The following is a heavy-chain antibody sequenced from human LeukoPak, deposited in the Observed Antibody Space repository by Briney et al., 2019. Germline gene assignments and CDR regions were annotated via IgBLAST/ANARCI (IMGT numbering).Heavy chain of an antibody. D-gene: IGHD2-2*01. CDR2: IRYDGSNK. V-gene: IGHV3-30*02. CDR1: GFTFSSYG. CDR3: AKAAAIYYYYYYMDV. J-gene: IGHJ6*03. Sequence: TGGSLRLSCAASGFTFSSYGMHWVRQAPGKGLEWVAFIRYDGSNKYYADSVKGRFTISRDNSKNTLYLQMNSLRAEDTAVYYCAKAAAIYYYYYYMDVWGKGTTVTVSS.